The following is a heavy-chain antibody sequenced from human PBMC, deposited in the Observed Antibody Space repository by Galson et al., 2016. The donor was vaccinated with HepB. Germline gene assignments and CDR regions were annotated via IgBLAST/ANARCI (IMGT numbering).Heavy chain of an antibody. CDR1: GYRFTSYW. D-gene: IGHD3-3*01. CDR2: IYPGDSDT. V-gene: IGHV5-51*01. CDR3: ATKLYEIWSGYWAGVNWYFDL. Sequence: QSGAEVKKPGESLKISCKGSGYRFTSYWIGWVRQMPGKGLEWMGTIYPGDSDTRYSPSFQGQVTISADKSISTAYLQWSSLTASDTAMYYCATKLYEIWSGYWAGVNWYFDLGGRGTLVTVSS. J-gene: IGHJ2*01.